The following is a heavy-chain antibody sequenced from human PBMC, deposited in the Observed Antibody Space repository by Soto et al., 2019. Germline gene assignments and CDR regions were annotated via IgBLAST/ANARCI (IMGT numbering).Heavy chain of an antibody. Sequence: ASVKVSCKASGYPFTTYHLHWVRQAPGQGLEWMGIVYVTGTGTRSAQKFQGRLTMTRDRSTSTVYMELSSLRSEDTAVYYCARPEGYGSGSYYLDSWGQGTLVTVSS. CDR1: GYPFTTYH. J-gene: IGHJ4*02. CDR3: ARPEGYGSGSYYLDS. V-gene: IGHV1-46*01. CDR2: VYVTGTGT. D-gene: IGHD3-10*01.